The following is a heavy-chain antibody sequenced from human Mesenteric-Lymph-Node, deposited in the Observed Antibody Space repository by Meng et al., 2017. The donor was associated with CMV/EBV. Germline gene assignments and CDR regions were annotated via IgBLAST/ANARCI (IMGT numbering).Heavy chain of an antibody. J-gene: IGHJ5*02. V-gene: IGHV4-59*01. CDR1: GGLLSSDY. CDR3: ARDVAAKNFDFWSGYNNWFDP. CDR2: VYSSGTT. Sequence: SETLSLTCTVSGGLLSSDYWSWIRQSPGKGLEWIGCVYSSGTTKYNSSLKSRLTISLDTSKNQFSLRLNSVTAADTAVYYCARDVAAKNFDFWSGYNNWFDPWGQGILVTVSS. D-gene: IGHD3-3*01.